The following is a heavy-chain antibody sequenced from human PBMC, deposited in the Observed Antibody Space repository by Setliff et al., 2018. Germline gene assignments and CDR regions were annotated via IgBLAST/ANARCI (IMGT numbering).Heavy chain of an antibody. CDR1: GLSYINDW. J-gene: IGHJ4*02. D-gene: IGHD3-10*01. CDR3: FGAGTCSY. Sequence: GGSLRPSCTASGLSYINDWVSWVRQAPGKGLEWLASINPHGSEKYYADSVKGRFTISRDNAKNSLSLQMNNLRTEDTAVYYCFGAGTCSYWGQGTLVTVSS. CDR2: INPHGSEK. V-gene: IGHV3-7*01.